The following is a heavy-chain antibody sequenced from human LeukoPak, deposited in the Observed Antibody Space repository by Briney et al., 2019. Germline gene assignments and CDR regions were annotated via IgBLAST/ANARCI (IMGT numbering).Heavy chain of an antibody. CDR2: ISYDGSNK. V-gene: IGHV3-30*18. Sequence: GRSLRLSCAASGFTFSSYGMHWVRQAPGKGLEWVAVISYDGSNKYYADSVKGRFTISRDNSKNTLYLQMNSLRAEDTAVYYCAKDLEGSADYWSQGTLVTVSS. CDR1: GFTFSSYG. CDR3: AKDLEGSADY. J-gene: IGHJ4*02. D-gene: IGHD2-15*01.